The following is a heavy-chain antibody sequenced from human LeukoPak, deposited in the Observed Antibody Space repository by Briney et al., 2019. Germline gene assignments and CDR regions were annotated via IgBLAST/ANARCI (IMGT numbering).Heavy chain of an antibody. CDR3: ATEVSAQSGGDPNWFGP. Sequence: SETLSLTCTVSGASVSSGDYPWRWIRQPPGKGLEWIGFIYYSGGPYYNPCLKRRVTISIDTSRNQFSLRLSSVTAADTAVYYCATEVSAQSGGDPNWFGPWGQGTLVTVSS. CDR1: GASVSSGDYP. V-gene: IGHV4-30-4*01. J-gene: IGHJ5*02. D-gene: IGHD3-16*01. CDR2: IYYSGGP.